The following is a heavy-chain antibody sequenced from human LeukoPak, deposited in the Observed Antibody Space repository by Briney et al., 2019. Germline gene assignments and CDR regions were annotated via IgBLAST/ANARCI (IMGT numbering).Heavy chain of an antibody. Sequence: QPGRSLRLSCTASGFTFGDYAMSWVRQAPGKGLERVGFIRSKAYGGTTEYAASVKGRFTISRDDSKSIAYLQMNSLKTEDTAVYYCTRGAEDWFDPWGQGTLVTVSS. CDR1: GFTFGDYA. CDR2: IRSKAYGGTT. CDR3: TRGAEDWFDP. V-gene: IGHV3-49*04. J-gene: IGHJ5*02.